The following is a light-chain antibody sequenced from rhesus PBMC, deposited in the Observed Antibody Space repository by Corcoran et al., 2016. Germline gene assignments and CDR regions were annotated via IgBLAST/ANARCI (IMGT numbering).Light chain of an antibody. Sequence: DIQMTQSPSSLSASVGDRVTITCRASQGITNDLAWYQQKPGKTPKLLIYEASSLQSGIPSRFSGSGSGTDFTLTISSLQSEDFETYDCQHYYSTPFTFGPGTKLDIK. CDR3: QHYYSTPFT. CDR1: QGITND. CDR2: EAS. V-gene: IGKV1-25*01. J-gene: IGKJ3*01.